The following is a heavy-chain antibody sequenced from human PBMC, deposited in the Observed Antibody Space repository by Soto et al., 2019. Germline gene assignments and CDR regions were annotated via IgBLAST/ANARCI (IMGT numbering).Heavy chain of an antibody. D-gene: IGHD1-1*01. CDR2: ILVGGSP. V-gene: IGHV3-23*01. Sequence: PGGSLRLSCAVTGFICSSYDMSWVRLAPGKGLEWVSTILVGGSPHYEDSVKGRFTISRDTSKNTVYLQMNSLTAGDTAVYYCAKATATSGGAFEIYGQGAMVTVSS. J-gene: IGHJ3*02. CDR3: AKATATSGGAFEI. CDR1: GFICSSYD.